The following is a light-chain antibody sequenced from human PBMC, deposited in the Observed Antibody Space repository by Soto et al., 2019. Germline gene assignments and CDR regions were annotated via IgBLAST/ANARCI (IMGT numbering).Light chain of an antibody. V-gene: IGLV2-11*01. Sequence: QSVLTQPRSVSGSPGQSVTISCTGTGNDVGAYNYVSWFQHHPGKAPKLIIFEVSNRPSGISDRFSGFKSANTAYLTISGVQPEDEADYHCSSYTTIKTVVFGGGTKLTVL. CDR3: SSYTTIKTVV. J-gene: IGLJ2*01. CDR2: EVS. CDR1: GNDVGAYNY.